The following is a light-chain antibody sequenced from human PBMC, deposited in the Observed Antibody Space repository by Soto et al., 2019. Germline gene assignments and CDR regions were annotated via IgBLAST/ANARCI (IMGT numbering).Light chain of an antibody. CDR2: DDS. J-gene: IGLJ2*01. Sequence: SYELTQPPSVSVAPGQTARITCGGNNIGSKSVHWYQQKPGQAPVLVVYDDSDRPSGIPERFSGSNSGNTATLTISRVEAGDEADYYCQVWDSSSDLRVVFGGGTKLTVL. V-gene: IGLV3-21*02. CDR1: NIGSKS. CDR3: QVWDSSSDLRVV.